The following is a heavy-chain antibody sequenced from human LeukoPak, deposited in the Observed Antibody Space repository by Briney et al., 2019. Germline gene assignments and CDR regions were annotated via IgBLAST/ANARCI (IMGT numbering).Heavy chain of an antibody. D-gene: IGHD3-3*01. CDR2: IKNEGSEK. V-gene: IGHV3-7*01. CDR1: GFVFRNYF. Sequence: GGSLRLSCAASGFVFRNYFMSWVRQAPGKGLEWVASIKNEGSEKYYVDSVRGRYTISRDNTKNSLYLQMSSLRAEDTAVYYCATDRGWRTSGYYLYHFEYWGQGTPVTFSS. J-gene: IGHJ4*02. CDR3: ATDRGWRTSGYYLYHFEY.